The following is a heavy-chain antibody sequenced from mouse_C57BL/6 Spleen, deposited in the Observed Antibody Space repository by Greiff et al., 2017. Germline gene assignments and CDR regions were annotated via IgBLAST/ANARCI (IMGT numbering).Heavy chain of an antibody. CDR3: ARKAQAGAWFAY. CDR2: ISSGSSTI. J-gene: IGHJ3*01. CDR1: GFTFSDYG. D-gene: IGHD3-2*02. V-gene: IGHV5-17*01. Sequence: EVQLVESGGGLVKPGGSLKLSCAASGFTFSDYGMHWVRQAPEKGLEWVAYISSGSSTIYYADTVKGRFTISRDNAENTLFLQMTSLRSEDTAMYYCARKAQAGAWFAYWGQGTLVTVSA.